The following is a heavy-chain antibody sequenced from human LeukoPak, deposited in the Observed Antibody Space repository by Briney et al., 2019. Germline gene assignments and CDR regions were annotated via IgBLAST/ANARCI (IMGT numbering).Heavy chain of an antibody. V-gene: IGHV3-7*01. CDR1: GFTFSSYW. CDR3: ARDRSNYYDSRLDY. CDR2: IKQDGSEK. Sequence: GGSLRLSCAASGFTFSSYWMSWVRQAPGKGLEWVANIKQDGSEKYYVDSVEGRFTISRDNAKNSLYLQMNSLRAEDTAVYYCARDRSNYYDSRLDYWGQGTLVTVSS. D-gene: IGHD3-22*01. J-gene: IGHJ4*02.